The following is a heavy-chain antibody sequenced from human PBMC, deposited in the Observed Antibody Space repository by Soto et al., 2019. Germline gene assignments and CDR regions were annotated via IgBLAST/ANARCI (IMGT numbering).Heavy chain of an antibody. V-gene: IGHV3-23*01. CDR2: ISGSGGST. J-gene: IGHJ3*02. CDR1: GFTFSSYS. Sequence: GGSLRLSCAASGFTFSSYSMSWVRQAPGKGLEWVSAISGSGGSTYYADSVKGRFTISRDNSKNTLYLQMNSLRAEDTAVYYCAKDLKGYCSSSVDIWGQGTMVTVSS. D-gene: IGHD2-15*01. CDR3: AKDLKGYCSSSVDI.